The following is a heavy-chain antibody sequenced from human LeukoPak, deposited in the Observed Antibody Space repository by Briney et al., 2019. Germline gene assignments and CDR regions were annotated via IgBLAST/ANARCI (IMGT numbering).Heavy chain of an antibody. Sequence: SVKVSCKASGGTFSSYAISWVRQAPGQGLEWMGGIIPIFGTANYAQKFQGRVTITADKSTSTAYMELSSLRSEDTAVYYCARELWGFRGIVVWFDPWGQGTLVTVSS. CDR2: IIPIFGTA. J-gene: IGHJ5*02. CDR3: ARELWGFRGIVVWFDP. D-gene: IGHD2-21*01. CDR1: GGTFSSYA. V-gene: IGHV1-69*06.